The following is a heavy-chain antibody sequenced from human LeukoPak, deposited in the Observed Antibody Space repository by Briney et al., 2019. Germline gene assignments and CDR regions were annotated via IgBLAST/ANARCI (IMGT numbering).Heavy chain of an antibody. CDR3: ASDYDYVWGSYRPPFDY. D-gene: IGHD3-16*02. CDR1: GFTFSSYA. Sequence: GGSLRLSCAASGFTFSSYAMSWVRQAPGKGLEWVSAISGSGGSTYYADSVKGRFTISRDNSKNTLYLQMNSLRAEDTAVYYCASDYDYVWGSYRPPFDYWGQGTLVTVSS. J-gene: IGHJ4*02. CDR2: ISGSGGST. V-gene: IGHV3-23*01.